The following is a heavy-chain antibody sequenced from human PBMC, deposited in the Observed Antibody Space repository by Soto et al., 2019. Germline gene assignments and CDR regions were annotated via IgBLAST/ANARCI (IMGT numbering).Heavy chain of an antibody. CDR1: GGTFSSYA. V-gene: IGHV1-69*13. CDR3: ARDEYYYGSGIGNHIYYYYGMDV. CDR2: IIPIFGTA. J-gene: IGHJ6*02. Sequence: ASVKVSCKASGGTFSSYAISWVRQAPGQGLEWMGGIIPIFGTANYAQRFQGRVTITADESTSTAYMELSSLRSEDTAVYYCARDEYYYGSGIGNHIYYYYGMDVWGQGTTVTVSS. D-gene: IGHD3-10*01.